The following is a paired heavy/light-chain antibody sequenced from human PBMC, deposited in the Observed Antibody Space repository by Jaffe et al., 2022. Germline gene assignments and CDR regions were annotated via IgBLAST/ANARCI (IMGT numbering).Light chain of an antibody. V-gene: IGLV1-51*01. Sequence: QSVLTQPPSVSAAPGQKVIISCSGSTSNIGSSDVSWYQHLPGTAPKLLIYDNNKRPSGIPDRFSGSKSGTSATLGITGLQTGDEADYYCSTWDSTLSVGIFGGGTKLTVL. CDR2: DNN. J-gene: IGLJ2*01. CDR3: STWDSTLSVGI. CDR1: TSNIGSSD.
Heavy chain of an antibody. J-gene: IGHJ4*02. D-gene: IGHD2-21*01. CDR2: ITGSGDRT. CDR1: GFTFNIHG. CDR3: ARDRAYISFDS. Sequence: EVQLLESGGGLIQPGGSLRLSCAAYGFTFNIHGLNWVRQAPGKGLEWISGITGSGDRTYYTDSVKGRFTISRDNSKRMLYLQMDSLRAEDTAVYYCARDRAYISFDSWGQGTLVIVSS. V-gene: IGHV3-23*01.